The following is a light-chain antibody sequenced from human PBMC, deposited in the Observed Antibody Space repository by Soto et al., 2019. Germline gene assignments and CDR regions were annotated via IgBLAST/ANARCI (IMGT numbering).Light chain of an antibody. J-gene: IGKJ5*01. Sequence: DIQMTQSPSSLSASVGDRVTITCRASQSISNFLSWYQQKPGKAPKLLIYSASSLQSGVPSRFTGSGSGTDFTLTINGLQPEDFATYYCQQSYSSPPIPFGQGTRLEIK. V-gene: IGKV1-39*01. CDR2: SAS. CDR1: QSISNF. CDR3: QQSYSSPPIP.